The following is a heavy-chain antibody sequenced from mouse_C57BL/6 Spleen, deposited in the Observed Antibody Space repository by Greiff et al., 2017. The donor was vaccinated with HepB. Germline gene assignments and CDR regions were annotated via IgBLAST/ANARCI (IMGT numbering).Heavy chain of an antibody. CDR1: GFTFSDYG. Sequence: EVKLVESGGGLVQPGGSLKLSCAASGFTFSDYGMAWVRQAPRKGPEWVAFISNLAYSIYYADTVTGRFTISRENAKNTLYLEMSSLRSEDTAMYYCARHRDTTVVADYAMDYWGQGTSVTVSS. D-gene: IGHD1-1*01. V-gene: IGHV5-15*01. CDR2: ISNLAYSI. J-gene: IGHJ4*01. CDR3: ARHRDTTVVADYAMDY.